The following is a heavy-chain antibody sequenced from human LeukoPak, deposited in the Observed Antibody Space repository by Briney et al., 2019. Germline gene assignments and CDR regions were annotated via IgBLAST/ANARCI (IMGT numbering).Heavy chain of an antibody. CDR1: GFTFSSFS. J-gene: IGHJ4*02. CDR3: ARRAGAYSHPYDY. D-gene: IGHD4/OR15-4a*01. CDR2: ISRNRSYI. V-gene: IGHV3-21*04. Sequence: GGSLRLSCAASGFTFSSFSMNWVRQAPGKGLEWVSSISRNRSYIYYADSVKGRFTISRDIAKNSLYLQMNSLRAEDTAVYYCARRAGAYSHPYDYWGQGTLVTVSS.